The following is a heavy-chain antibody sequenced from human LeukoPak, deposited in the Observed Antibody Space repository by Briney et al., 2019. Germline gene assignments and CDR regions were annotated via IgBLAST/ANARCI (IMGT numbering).Heavy chain of an antibody. V-gene: IGHV1-69*05. D-gene: IGHD3-10*01. J-gene: IGHJ5*02. CDR1: GGTFSSYA. Sequence: SVKVSCKASGGTFSSYAISWVRQAPGQGLEWMGRIIPIFGTANYAQKFQGRVTITTDESTSTAYVELSSLRSEDTAVYYCARELGYWFDPWGQGTLVTVSS. CDR2: IIPIFGTA. CDR3: ARELGYWFDP.